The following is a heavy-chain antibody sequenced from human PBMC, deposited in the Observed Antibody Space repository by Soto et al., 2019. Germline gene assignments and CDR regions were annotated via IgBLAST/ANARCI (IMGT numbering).Heavy chain of an antibody. CDR1: GGTFSSYA. J-gene: IGHJ6*02. V-gene: IGHV1-69*13. CDR3: AREYCSSTSCYYYGMDV. Sequence: GASVKVSCKASGGTFSSYAISWVRQAPGQGLGWMGGIIPIFGTANYAQKFQGRVTITADESTSTAYMELRSLRSDDTAVYYCAREYCSSTSCYYYGMDVWGQGTTVTVSS. CDR2: IIPIFGTA. D-gene: IGHD2-2*01.